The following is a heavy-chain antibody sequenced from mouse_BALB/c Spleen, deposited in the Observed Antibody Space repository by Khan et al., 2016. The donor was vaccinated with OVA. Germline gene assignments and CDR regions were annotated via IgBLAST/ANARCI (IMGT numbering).Heavy chain of an antibody. CDR1: GYTFTNFG. CDR2: INTYTGEP. V-gene: IGHV9-3-1*01. J-gene: IGHJ4*01. CDR3: ARHHCFSYTMAY. Sequence: QIQLVQSGPELKKPGETVKISCKASGYTFTNFGMNWVKQAPGEGLEWMGWINTYTGEPTYADDFKGRFAFSLETSASTAYVQINNLKNEDTATYCCARHHCFSYTMAYWGQGTSLTVSS.